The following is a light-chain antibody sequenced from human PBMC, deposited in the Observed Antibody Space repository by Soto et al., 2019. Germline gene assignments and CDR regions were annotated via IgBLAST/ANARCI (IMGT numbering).Light chain of an antibody. CDR1: QSVSSN. J-gene: IGKJ5*01. V-gene: IGKV3-15*01. CDR2: GAS. Sequence: EIVMTQSPATLSVSPGERATLSCRASQSVSSNLAWYQQKPGQAPRLLIYGASTRATGFPARFSGSGSGTEFTLTISSLQSADFAVYYCQQYNNWPPNTFGQGTRLEIK. CDR3: QQYNNWPPNT.